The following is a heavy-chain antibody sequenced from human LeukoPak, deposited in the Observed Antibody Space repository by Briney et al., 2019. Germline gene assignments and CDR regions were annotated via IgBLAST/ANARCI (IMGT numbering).Heavy chain of an antibody. J-gene: IGHJ3*02. Sequence: SETLSLTCAVSGYSISSGYYWGWIRQPPGKGLEWIGSIYHSGSTYYNPSLKSRVTISVDTSKNQFSLKLSSVTAADTAVYYCAGVCIVGATRCDALDIWGQGTMVTVSS. CDR1: GYSISSGYY. CDR2: IYHSGST. V-gene: IGHV4-38-2*01. CDR3: AGVCIVGATRCDALDI. D-gene: IGHD1-26*01.